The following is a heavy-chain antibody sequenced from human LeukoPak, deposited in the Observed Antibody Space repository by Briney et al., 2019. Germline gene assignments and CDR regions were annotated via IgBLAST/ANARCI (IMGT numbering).Heavy chain of an antibody. CDR3: AKDRLSIAAAGTPFDY. Sequence: GGSLRLSCAASGFTFSSYAMSWVRQAPGKGLEWVSAISGSGGGTYYADSVKGRFTISRDNSKNTLYLQMNSLRAEDTAVYYCAKDRLSIAAAGTPFDYWGQGTLVTVSS. D-gene: IGHD6-13*01. V-gene: IGHV3-23*01. J-gene: IGHJ4*02. CDR2: ISGSGGGT. CDR1: GFTFSSYA.